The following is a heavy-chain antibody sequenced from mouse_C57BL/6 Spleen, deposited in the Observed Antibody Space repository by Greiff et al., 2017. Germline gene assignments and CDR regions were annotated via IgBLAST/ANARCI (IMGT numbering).Heavy chain of an antibody. CDR1: GFSLTSYG. D-gene: IGHD2-3*01. Sequence: VQLQQSGPGLVQPSQSLSITCTVSGFSLTSYGVHWVSQSPGKGLEWLGVIWRGGSTDSNAHFMSTLHITKDNSKSQVFFKMNSLQADDTAIYYCAKNCDGYYSYAIDYWGQGTSVTVSS. V-gene: IGHV2-5*01. CDR2: IWRGGST. CDR3: AKNCDGYYSYAIDY. J-gene: IGHJ4*01.